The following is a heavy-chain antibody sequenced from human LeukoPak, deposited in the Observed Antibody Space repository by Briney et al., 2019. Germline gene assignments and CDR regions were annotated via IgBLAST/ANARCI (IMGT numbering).Heavy chain of an antibody. CDR1: GGSFSGYY. D-gene: IGHD6-6*01. CDR2: INHSGST. J-gene: IGHJ4*02. CDR3: ARDSSSWNFDY. V-gene: IGHV4-34*01. Sequence: PSETLSLTCAVYGGSFSGYYWSWIRQPPGKGLERIGEINHSGSTNYNPSLKSRVTISVDTSKNQFSLKLSSVTAADTAVYYCARDSSSWNFDYWGQGTLVTVSS.